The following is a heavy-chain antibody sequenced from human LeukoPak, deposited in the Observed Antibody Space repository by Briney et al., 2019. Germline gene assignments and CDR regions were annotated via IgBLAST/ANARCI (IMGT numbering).Heavy chain of an antibody. D-gene: IGHD5-24*01. CDR2: IYSGGTT. V-gene: IGHV3-66*02. J-gene: IGHJ5*02. Sequence: GGSLRLSCAGSGFTVSSNYMSWVRQAPGKGLEWVSVIYSGGTTYDADSVKGRFTISRDNSKNTLYLQMNSLRVEDTAVYYCAVENSRFRFDPWGQGTLVTVSS. CDR1: GFTVSSNY. CDR3: AVENSRFRFDP.